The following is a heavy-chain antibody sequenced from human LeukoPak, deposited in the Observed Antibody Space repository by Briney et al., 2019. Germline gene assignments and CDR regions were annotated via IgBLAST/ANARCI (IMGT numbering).Heavy chain of an antibody. CDR1: GGTFSSYA. D-gene: IGHD1-26*01. V-gene: IGHV1-69*06. Sequence: SVKASCKASGGTFSSYAISWVRQAPGQGLEWMGGIIPIFGTANYAQKFQGRVTITADKSTSTAYMELSSLRSEDTAVYYCARAQGSYYHYYMDVWGKGTTVTVSS. CDR2: IIPIFGTA. J-gene: IGHJ6*03. CDR3: ARAQGSYYHYYMDV.